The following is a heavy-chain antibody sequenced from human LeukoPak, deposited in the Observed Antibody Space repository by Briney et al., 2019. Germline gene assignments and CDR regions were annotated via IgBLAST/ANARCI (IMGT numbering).Heavy chain of an antibody. CDR2: VKPDGSEM. V-gene: IGHV3-7*01. CDR1: EFIFSSYW. Sequence: GGSLRLSCAASEFIFSSYWMSWVRQAPGKGLEWVANVKPDGSEMYFVGSVRGRFSISRDFVKKSVYLQMNSLRAEDTAVYYCARARGPQDFDYWGQGTLVTVSS. CDR3: ARARGPQDFDY. J-gene: IGHJ4*02.